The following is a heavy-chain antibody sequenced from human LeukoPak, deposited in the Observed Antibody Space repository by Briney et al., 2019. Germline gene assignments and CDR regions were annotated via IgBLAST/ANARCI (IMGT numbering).Heavy chain of an antibody. J-gene: IGHJ4*02. CDR1: GFTFSSYE. CDR3: ARSEEVGYSCGYGYIDY. V-gene: IGHV3-48*03. CDR2: ISSSGSTI. Sequence: GGSLRLSCAASGFTFSSYEMNWVRQAPGKGLEWVSYISSSGSTIYYADSVKGRFTISRDNAKNSLYLQMNSLRAEDTAVYYCARSEEVGYSCGYGYIDYWGQGTLVTVSS. D-gene: IGHD5-18*01.